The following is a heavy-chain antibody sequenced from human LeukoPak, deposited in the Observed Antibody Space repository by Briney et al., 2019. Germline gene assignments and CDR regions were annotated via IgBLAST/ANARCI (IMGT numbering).Heavy chain of an antibody. J-gene: IGHJ4*02. CDR1: GYTFTRNL. V-gene: IGHV1-46*01. CDR3: ARDNSGHFDK. Sequence: ASVKVSCKASGYTFTRNLMHWVRQAPEQGLEWMAIINPNGGGTRYAQKFQGRVTMTKDTSTSTVYMELSSLRSEDTAVYYCARDNSGHFDKWGQGTLVTVSS. CDR2: INPNGGGT. D-gene: IGHD6-19*01.